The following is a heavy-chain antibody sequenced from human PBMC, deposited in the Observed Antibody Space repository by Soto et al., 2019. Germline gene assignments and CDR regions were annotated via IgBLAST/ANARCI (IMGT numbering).Heavy chain of an antibody. J-gene: IGHJ6*02. V-gene: IGHV3-30-3*01. Sequence: QVQLVESGGGVVQPGRSLRLSCAASGFTFTNYAMHWVRQAPGKGLEWVAVISYDGTNRYYADSVKGRFTISRDNSKDTLYLQMTSLRAEDTAVYYCAKSDLYYYYGMDVWGQGTTVTVSS. CDR3: AKSDLYYYYGMDV. CDR2: ISYDGTNR. CDR1: GFTFTNYA.